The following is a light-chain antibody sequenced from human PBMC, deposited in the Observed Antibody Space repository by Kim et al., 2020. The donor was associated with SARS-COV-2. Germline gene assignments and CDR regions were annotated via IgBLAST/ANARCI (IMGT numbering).Light chain of an antibody. J-gene: IGLJ1*01. CDR2: RDI. CDR1: DIGIRN. V-gene: IGLV3-9*01. Sequence: STARGQTAIITCGENDIGIRNVHWYQQKPGQAPVVVIYRDIHRPSGIPERFSGSSSGNTATLTISGAQPGDEADYFCQVWDSTTDVFGGGTRVTVL. CDR3: QVWDSTTDV.